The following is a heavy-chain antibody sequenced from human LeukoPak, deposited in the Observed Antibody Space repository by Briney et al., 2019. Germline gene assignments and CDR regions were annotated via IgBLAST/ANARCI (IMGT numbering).Heavy chain of an antibody. CDR1: GLTLSNTW. V-gene: IGHV3-15*01. J-gene: IGHJ4*02. CDR2: IKSKTDGGTT. CDR3: TAGLRAADTN. D-gene: IGHD6-13*01. Sequence: SLTLSCAPSGLTLSNTWASCDRPPHGKGREWVGRIKSKTDGGTTDNAAPVKGKFTISRDDSKNTLYLQMNSLKTEDTAVYYCTAGLRAADTNWGLGTLVTVSS.